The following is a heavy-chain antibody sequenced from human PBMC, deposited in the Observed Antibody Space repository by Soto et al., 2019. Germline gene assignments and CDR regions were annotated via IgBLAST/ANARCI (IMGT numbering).Heavy chain of an antibody. Sequence: TLSLTCTVSGGSISSGGYYWSWIRQHPGKGLEWIGYIYYSGSTYYNPSLKSRVTISVDTSKNQFSLKLSSVTAADTAVYYCAREGRVNNWFDPWGQGTLVTVSS. CDR3: AREGRVNNWFDP. V-gene: IGHV4-31*03. J-gene: IGHJ5*02. D-gene: IGHD6-13*01. CDR1: GGSISSGGYY. CDR2: IYYSGST.